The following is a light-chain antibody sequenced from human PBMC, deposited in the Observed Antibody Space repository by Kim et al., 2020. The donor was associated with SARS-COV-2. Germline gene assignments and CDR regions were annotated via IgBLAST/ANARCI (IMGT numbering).Light chain of an antibody. Sequence: AAVGDRVTITCQASQDIRNYLNWYQQKPGKAPKLLIYDASNLETGVPSRFSGSGSGTDFTLTISSLQPEDIATYYCQQFDNLPMFTFGRGTKLEIK. CDR2: DAS. CDR3: QQFDNLPMFT. J-gene: IGKJ2*01. V-gene: IGKV1-33*01. CDR1: QDIRNY.